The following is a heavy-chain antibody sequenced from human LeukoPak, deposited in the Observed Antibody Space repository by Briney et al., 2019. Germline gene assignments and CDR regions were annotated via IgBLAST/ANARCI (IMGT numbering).Heavy chain of an antibody. Sequence: SETLSLACTVSGGSMSPYFWSWIRQPAGKGLEWIGRIYPSGNTNYSPSLKSRVTMSVDTSKNQFSLMLSSVTAADTAVYYCARVWDTNFDYWGQGTLVTVSS. V-gene: IGHV4-4*07. D-gene: IGHD1-26*01. CDR3: ARVWDTNFDY. J-gene: IGHJ4*02. CDR2: IYPSGNT. CDR1: GGSMSPYF.